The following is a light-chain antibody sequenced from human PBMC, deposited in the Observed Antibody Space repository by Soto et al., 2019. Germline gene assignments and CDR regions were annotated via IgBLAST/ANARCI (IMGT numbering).Light chain of an antibody. CDR1: SSNIGRNT. CDR3: AAWDDSLNGYV. V-gene: IGLV1-44*01. CDR2: SND. Sequence: QSVLTQPPSASGTPGQRVTISCSGSSSNIGRNTVNWYQQFPGTAPKLLIYSNDQWPSGVPDRFSGSKSGTSASLAISGLQSEDEADYYCAAWDDSLNGYVFGTGTKVTV. J-gene: IGLJ1*01.